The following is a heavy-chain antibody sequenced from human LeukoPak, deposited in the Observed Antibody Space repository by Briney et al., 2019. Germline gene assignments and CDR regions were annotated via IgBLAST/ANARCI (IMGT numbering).Heavy chain of an antibody. J-gene: IGHJ4*02. V-gene: IGHV4-38-2*02. CDR2: IYHSGST. Sequence: SETLSLTCTVSGYSISSGYYWGWIRQPPGKGLEWIGSIYHSGSTYYNPSLKSRVTISVDTSKNQFSLKLSSVTAADTAVYYCARAIRNQLLSDHWGPGTLVTVSS. CDR1: GYSISSGYY. D-gene: IGHD2-2*01. CDR3: ARAIRNQLLSDH.